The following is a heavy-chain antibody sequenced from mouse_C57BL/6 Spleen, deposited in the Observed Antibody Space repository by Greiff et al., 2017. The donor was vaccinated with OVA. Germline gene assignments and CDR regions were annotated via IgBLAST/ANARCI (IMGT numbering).Heavy chain of an antibody. CDR2: IWSGGST. CDR3: ARNPLYYYGSYYYAMDY. D-gene: IGHD1-1*01. CDR1: GFSLTSYG. Sequence: QVQLQQSGPGLVQPSQSLSITCTVSGFSLTSYGVHWVRQSPGKGLEWLGVIWSGGSTDYNAAFISRLSISKDNSKSQVFFKMNSLQADDTAIYYCARNPLYYYGSYYYAMDYWGQGTSVTVSS. V-gene: IGHV2-2*01. J-gene: IGHJ4*01.